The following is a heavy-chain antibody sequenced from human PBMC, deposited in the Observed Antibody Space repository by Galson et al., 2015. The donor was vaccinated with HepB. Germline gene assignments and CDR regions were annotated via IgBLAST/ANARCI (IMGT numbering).Heavy chain of an antibody. CDR1: GYTFTSYG. Sequence: QSGAEVKKPGASVKVSCKASGYTFTSYGISWVRQAPGQGLEWMGWISAYNGNTNYAQKFQGRVTMTRDTSISTAYMELSRLRSDDTAVYYCARAARGYNWNEDWFDPWGQGTLVTVSS. CDR2: ISAYNGNT. V-gene: IGHV1-18*01. J-gene: IGHJ5*02. D-gene: IGHD1-1*01. CDR3: ARAARGYNWNEDWFDP.